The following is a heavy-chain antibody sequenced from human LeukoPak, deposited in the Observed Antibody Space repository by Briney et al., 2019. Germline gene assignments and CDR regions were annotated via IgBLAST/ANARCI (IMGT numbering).Heavy chain of an antibody. CDR3: ARAYHSSWYLNWFDP. D-gene: IGHD6-13*01. Sequence: SETLSLTCTVSGGSISTYYWSWVRQSPGKGLEWIGHIYYSGSTNYNPSLKSRVAMSVDTSKNQFSLKLSSVTAADTAVYYCARAYHSSWYLNWFDPWGQGTLVTVSS. V-gene: IGHV4-59*08. CDR2: IYYSGST. J-gene: IGHJ5*02. CDR1: GGSISTYY.